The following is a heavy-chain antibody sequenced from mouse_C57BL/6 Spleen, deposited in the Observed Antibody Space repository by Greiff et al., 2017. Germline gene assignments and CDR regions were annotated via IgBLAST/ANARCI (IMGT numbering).Heavy chain of an antibody. J-gene: IGHJ1*03. CDR3: TITTVDWYFDV. D-gene: IGHD1-1*01. CDR1: GFTFSSYA. V-gene: IGHV5-9-1*02. CDR2: ISSGGDYI. Sequence: EVKLMESGEGLVKPGGSLKLSCAASGFTFSSYAMSWVRQTPEKRLEWVAYISSGGDYIYYADTVKGRFTISRDNARNTLYLQMSSLKSEDTAMYYCTITTVDWYFDVWGTGTTVTVSS.